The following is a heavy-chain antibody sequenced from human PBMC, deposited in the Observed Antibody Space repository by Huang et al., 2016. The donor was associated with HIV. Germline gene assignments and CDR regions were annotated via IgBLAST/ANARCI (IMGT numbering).Heavy chain of an antibody. D-gene: IGHD3-10*01. CDR1: GGSLSGYY. CDR2: INHFGSP. CDR3: ARDATKNPRGWFDP. V-gene: IGHV4-34*02. J-gene: IGHJ5*02. Sequence: QVHLQQWGAGLLKSAETLSLTCAVYGGSLSGYYWSWLRQTPGNGLAWIGEINHFGSPNYNPSLKSRVSISMDGSKKQFSLKLRSISDADTAVYFCARDATKNPRGWFDPWGQGTLVTVSS.